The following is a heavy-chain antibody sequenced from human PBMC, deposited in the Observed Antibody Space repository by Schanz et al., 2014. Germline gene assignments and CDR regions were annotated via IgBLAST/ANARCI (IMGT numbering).Heavy chain of an antibody. Sequence: QVQLVQSGAEVKKPGASVKVSCKASGYTFTSDSMHWVRQAPGQGLEWMGWINVGNGNMKYSQKFQGRVTITRDTSASTAYMELTSLRSEDTAVYYCARGPSQGYSYGHNIGAYYYGMDVWGQGTTXTVSS. D-gene: IGHD5-18*01. CDR3: ARGPSQGYSYGHNIGAYYYGMDV. J-gene: IGHJ6*02. CDR2: INVGNGNM. V-gene: IGHV1-3*01. CDR1: GYTFTSDS.